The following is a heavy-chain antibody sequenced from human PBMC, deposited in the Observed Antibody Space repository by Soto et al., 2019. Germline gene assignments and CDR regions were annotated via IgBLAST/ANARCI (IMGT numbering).Heavy chain of an antibody. D-gene: IGHD3-16*01. CDR3: AAPQFAYYYYYGMDV. J-gene: IGHJ6*02. CDR2: IVVGSGNT. CDR1: GFTFTSSA. V-gene: IGHV1-58*01. Sequence: QMQLVQSGPEVKKPGTSVKVSCKASGFTFTSSAVQWVRQARGQRLEWIGWIVVGSGNTNYAQKFQERVTITRDMSTSTAYMELSSLRSEDTAVYYCAAPQFAYYYYYGMDVWGQGTTVTVSS.